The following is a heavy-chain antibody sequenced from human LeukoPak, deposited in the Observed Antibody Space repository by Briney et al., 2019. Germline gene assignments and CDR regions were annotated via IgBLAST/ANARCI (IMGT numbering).Heavy chain of an antibody. J-gene: IGHJ6*03. D-gene: IGHD6-13*01. CDR3: ARDRVGQQLVGHKNNYYYMDV. V-gene: IGHV4-59*01. CDR2: IYYSGST. CDR1: GGSISSYY. Sequence: KPSETLSLTCTVSGGSISSYYWSWIRQPPGKGLEWIGYIYYSGSTNYNPSLKSRVTISGDTSKNQFSLKLRSVTAADTAVYYCARDRVGQQLVGHKNNYYYMDVWGKGTTVTISS.